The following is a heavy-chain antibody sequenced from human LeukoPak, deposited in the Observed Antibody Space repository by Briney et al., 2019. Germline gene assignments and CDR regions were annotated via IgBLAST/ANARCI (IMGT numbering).Heavy chain of an antibody. V-gene: IGHV1-8*03. CDR3: ARDYMTTVKGCGY. CDR1: GYTFTSYY. CDR2: ISAYNGNT. D-gene: IGHD4-17*01. J-gene: IGHJ4*02. Sequence: ASVKVSCKASGYTFTSYYMYWVRQAPGQGLEWMGWISAYNGNTNYAQKFQGRVTITRNTSISTAYMELSSLRSEDTAVYYCARDYMTTVKGCGYWGQGTLVTVSS.